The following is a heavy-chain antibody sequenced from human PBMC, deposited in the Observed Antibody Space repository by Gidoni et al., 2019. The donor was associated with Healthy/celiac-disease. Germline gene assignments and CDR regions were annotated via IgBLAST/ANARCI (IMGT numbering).Heavy chain of an antibody. V-gene: IGHV3-23*01. CDR1: GFTFSSYA. CDR2: SRGSGGST. J-gene: IGHJ4*02. Sequence: EVQLLESGGGLVQPGGSLRLSCAASGFTFSSYAMSWVRQAPGKGLEWVSASRGSGGSTYYADSVKGRFTISRDNSKNTLYLQMNSLRAEDTAVYYCAKDFGYSNPFDYWGQGTLVTVSS. D-gene: IGHD4-4*01. CDR3: AKDFGYSNPFDY.